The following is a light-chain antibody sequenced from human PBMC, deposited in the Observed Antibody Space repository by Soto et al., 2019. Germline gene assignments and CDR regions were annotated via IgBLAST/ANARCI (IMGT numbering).Light chain of an antibody. CDR2: LEGSGSY. V-gene: IGLV4-60*03. Sequence: QSVLTQSSSASASLGSSVKLTCTLSSGHSRHTIAWHQQQPGKAPRYLMKLEGSGSYNTGSGVPDRFSGSSSGADRYLTISNLQSEDEADYYCETWDTNARVFGGGTQLTVL. CDR1: SGHSRHT. J-gene: IGLJ3*02. CDR3: ETWDTNARV.